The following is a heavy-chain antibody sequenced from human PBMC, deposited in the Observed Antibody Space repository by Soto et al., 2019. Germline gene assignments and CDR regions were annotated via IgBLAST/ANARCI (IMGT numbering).Heavy chain of an antibody. CDR3: AHAHSYGDYGADFDY. CDR1: GFSLSTSGVG. D-gene: IGHD4-17*01. V-gene: IGHV2-5*02. CDR2: IYWDDDK. Sequence: QITLKESGPTLVKPTQTLTLTCTFSGFSLSTSGVGVGWIRQPPGKALEWLALIYWDDDKRYSPSLKSRLTITKDTSKNQVVLTMTNMDPVDTATYYCAHAHSYGDYGADFDYWGQGTLVTVSS. J-gene: IGHJ4*02.